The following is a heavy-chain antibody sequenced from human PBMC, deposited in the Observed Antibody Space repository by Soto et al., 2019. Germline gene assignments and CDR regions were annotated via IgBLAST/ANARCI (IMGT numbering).Heavy chain of an antibody. CDR2: MYNTGST. CDR3: ARDLWGYCGADCYPLDV. Sequence: SSETLSLTCTVSGGSLSSYYWSWIRQPPGKGLEWIGYMYNTGSTIYNPSLKSRVTISVDTSKNQFSLKLNSVTAADTAVYYCARDLWGYCGADCYPLDVWGQGTTVTVSS. V-gene: IGHV4-59*01. J-gene: IGHJ6*02. D-gene: IGHD2-21*02. CDR1: GGSLSSYY.